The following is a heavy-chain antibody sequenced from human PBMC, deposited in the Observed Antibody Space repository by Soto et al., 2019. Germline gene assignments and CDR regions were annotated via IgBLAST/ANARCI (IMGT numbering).Heavy chain of an antibody. J-gene: IGHJ6*02. CDR2: ISYDGSNK. CDR3: AKGVVSSYYYYGMDV. D-gene: IGHD6-6*01. V-gene: IGHV3-30*18. CDR1: GFTFSSYG. Sequence: GGSLRLSCAASGFTFSSYGMHWVRQAPGKGLEWVAVISYDGSNKYYADSVKGRFTISRDNSKNTLYLQMNSLRAEDTAVYYCAKGVVSSYYYYGMDVWDQGTTVTVSS.